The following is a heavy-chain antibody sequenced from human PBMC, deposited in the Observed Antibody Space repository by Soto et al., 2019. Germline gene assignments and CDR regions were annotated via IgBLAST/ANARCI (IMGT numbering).Heavy chain of an antibody. CDR3: AKAGSVALVLGYYFDY. Sequence: GGSLRLSCAASGFTFSSYWMHWVRQAPGKGLEWVSGISWYGGSLVYADSVKGRFTISRDNAKNSLYLQMNSLRAEDTALYYCAKAGSVALVLGYYFDYWGQGTLVTVSS. J-gene: IGHJ4*02. D-gene: IGHD6-6*01. CDR1: GFTFSSYW. V-gene: IGHV3-9*01. CDR2: ISWYGGSL.